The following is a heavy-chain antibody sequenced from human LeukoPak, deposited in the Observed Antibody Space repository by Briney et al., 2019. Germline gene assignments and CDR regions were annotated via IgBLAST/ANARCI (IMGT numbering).Heavy chain of an antibody. CDR2: ISGSGGST. Sequence: GGSLRLSCAASGFTFSSYAMSWVRQAPGKGLEWVSAISGSGGSTYCADSVKGRFTISRDNSKNTLYLQMNSLRAEDTAVYYCAKARYQFSGRGYYYGMDVWGKGTTVTVSS. D-gene: IGHD3-10*01. CDR3: AKARYQFSGRGYYYGMDV. CDR1: GFTFSSYA. J-gene: IGHJ6*04. V-gene: IGHV3-23*01.